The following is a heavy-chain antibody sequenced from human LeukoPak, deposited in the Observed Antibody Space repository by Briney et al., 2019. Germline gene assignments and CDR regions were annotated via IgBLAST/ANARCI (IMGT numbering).Heavy chain of an antibody. CDR2: ISGSGGST. Sequence: GGSLRLSCAASGFTFSSYAMSWVRQAPGKGLEWVSAISGSGGSTYYADSVKGRFTISRDNSKNTLYLQMNSLRAEDTAVYYCAKAGKSITMIVVSHFDYWGQGTLVTASS. D-gene: IGHD3-22*01. J-gene: IGHJ4*02. CDR1: GFTFSSYA. CDR3: AKAGKSITMIVVSHFDY. V-gene: IGHV3-23*01.